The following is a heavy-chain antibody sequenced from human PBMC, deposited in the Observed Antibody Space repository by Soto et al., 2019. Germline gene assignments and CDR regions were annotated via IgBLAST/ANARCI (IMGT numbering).Heavy chain of an antibody. J-gene: IGHJ5*02. Sequence: PGGSLRLSCAASGFTFSDYDMSWIRQAPGKGLEWVSYITPSGTTIYYADSVKGRFTISRDNAKNSLYLQMNSLKAEDTAVYYCARNGGTFAPRGQGTLVTVSS. CDR2: ITPSGTTI. CDR1: GFTFSDYD. D-gene: IGHD7-27*01. CDR3: ARNGGTFAP. V-gene: IGHV3-11*01.